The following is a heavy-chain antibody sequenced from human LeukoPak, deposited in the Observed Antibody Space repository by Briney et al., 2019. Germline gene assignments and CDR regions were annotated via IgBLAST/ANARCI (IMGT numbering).Heavy chain of an antibody. Sequence: EASVKVSCKASGYTFTSYAMNWVRQAPGQGLEWMGWINTNTGNPTYAQGFTGRFVFSLDTSVSTAYLQISSLKAEDTAVYYCARETYVGYCSSTSCYDAFDIWGQGTMVTVSS. CDR3: ARETYVGYCSSTSCYDAFDI. CDR2: INTNTGNP. D-gene: IGHD2-2*01. CDR1: GYTFTSYA. V-gene: IGHV7-4-1*02. J-gene: IGHJ3*02.